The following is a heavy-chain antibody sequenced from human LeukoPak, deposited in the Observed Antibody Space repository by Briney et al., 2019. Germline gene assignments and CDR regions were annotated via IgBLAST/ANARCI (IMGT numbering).Heavy chain of an antibody. CDR2: IIPILGIA. V-gene: IGHV1-69*04. CDR3: ARTALTPTFPADP. CDR1: GGTFSSYA. Sequence: ASVKVSRKASGGTFSSYAISWVRQAPGQGLEWMGRIIPILGIANYAQKFQGRVTITADKSTSTAYMELSSLRSEDTAVYYCARTALTPTFPADPWGQGTLVTVSS. J-gene: IGHJ5*02. D-gene: IGHD2-21*02.